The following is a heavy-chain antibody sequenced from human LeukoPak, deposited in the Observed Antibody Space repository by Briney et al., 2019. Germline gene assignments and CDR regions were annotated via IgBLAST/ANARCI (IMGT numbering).Heavy chain of an antibody. CDR3: ARHEYSSSSTLV. CDR2: IYYSGST. CDR1: GGSICSYY. D-gene: IGHD6-13*01. J-gene: IGHJ6*02. Sequence: SSETLSLTCTVSGGSICSYYWSWIRQPPGKGLEWIGYIYYSGSTNYNPSLKSRVTISVDTSKNQFSLKLSSVTAADTAVYYCARHEYSSSSTLVWGQGTTVTVSS. V-gene: IGHV4-59*08.